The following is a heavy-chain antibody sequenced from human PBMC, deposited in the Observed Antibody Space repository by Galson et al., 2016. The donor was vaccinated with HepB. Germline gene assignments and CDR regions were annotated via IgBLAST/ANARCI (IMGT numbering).Heavy chain of an antibody. Sequence: SLRLSCAASGFIFSVYNMNWARQAPGKGLEWIAWITSSSDTMYYADSVKGRFTISRDNARNSLYLEMNSLRDEDTAVYYCARDDYFQLGYWGQGTLVTVAS. D-gene: IGHD3-16*01. J-gene: IGHJ4*02. V-gene: IGHV3-48*02. CDR1: GFIFSVYN. CDR2: ITSSSDTM. CDR3: ARDDYFQLGY.